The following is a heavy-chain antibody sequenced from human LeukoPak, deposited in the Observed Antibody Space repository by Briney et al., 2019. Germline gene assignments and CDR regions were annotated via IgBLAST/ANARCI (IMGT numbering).Heavy chain of an antibody. J-gene: IGHJ4*02. CDR2: IYSDGRT. V-gene: IGHV3-66*01. CDR3: ARDEVGAGNTYVKFDY. D-gene: IGHD3-10*02. CDR1: GLTVSSNY. Sequence: GGSLRLSCAASGLTVSSNYMSWVRQAPGKGLEWVSVIYSDGRTYYADSVRGRFTISRDNSKNTLYLQLNSLRAEDTAVYYCARDEVGAGNTYVKFDYWGQGTLVTVSS.